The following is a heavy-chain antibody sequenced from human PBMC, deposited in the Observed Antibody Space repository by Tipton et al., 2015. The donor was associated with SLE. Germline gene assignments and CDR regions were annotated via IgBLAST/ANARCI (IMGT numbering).Heavy chain of an antibody. J-gene: IGHJ6*02. D-gene: IGHD3-3*01. Sequence: GSLRLSCAASGFTFDDYAMHWVRQAPGKGLEWVSLISWDGGSTYYADSVKGRFTISRDNSKNSLYLQMNSLRAEDTALYYCAKGPHRVVIIYYGVDVWGQGTTVTVSS. CDR3: AKGPHRVVIIYYGVDV. CDR2: ISWDGGST. CDR1: GFTFDDYA. V-gene: IGHV3-43D*04.